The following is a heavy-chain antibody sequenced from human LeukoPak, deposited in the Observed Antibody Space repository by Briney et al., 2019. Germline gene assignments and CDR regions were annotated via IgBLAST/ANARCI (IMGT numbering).Heavy chain of an antibody. CDR3: AREHHYSSGWHDAFDI. V-gene: IGHV3-72*01. J-gene: IGHJ3*02. CDR1: GFTFSDHY. D-gene: IGHD6-19*01. CDR2: TRNKDNSYTT. Sequence: GGSLRLSCAASGFTFSDHYMDWVRQAPGKGLEWVGRTRNKDNSYTTEYAAPVKGRFTISRDDSKNSLYLQMNSLKTEDTAVYYCAREHHYSSGWHDAFDIWGQGTMVTVSS.